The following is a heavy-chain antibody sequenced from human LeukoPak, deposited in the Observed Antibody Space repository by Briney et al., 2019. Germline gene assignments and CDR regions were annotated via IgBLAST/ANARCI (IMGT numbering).Heavy chain of an antibody. CDR3: ARGRSSYSSSWYIH. Sequence: ASVKVSCKTSGYTFTSYDINWVRQATGQGLEWMGWMNPNSGNTGYAQEFQGRVTMTRNTSISTAYMELSSLRSEDTAVYYCARGRSSYSSSWYIHWGQGTLVTVSS. V-gene: IGHV1-8*01. J-gene: IGHJ4*02. CDR2: MNPNSGNT. CDR1: GYTFTSYD. D-gene: IGHD6-13*01.